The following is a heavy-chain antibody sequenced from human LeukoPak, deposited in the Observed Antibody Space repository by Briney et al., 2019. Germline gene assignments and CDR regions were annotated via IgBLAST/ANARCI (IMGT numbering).Heavy chain of an antibody. V-gene: IGHV4-61*02. CDR3: ARDHSSSSLDY. J-gene: IGHJ4*02. D-gene: IGHD6-6*01. CDR2: IYTSGST. Sequence: PSETLSLTCTVSGGSISSGSYYWSWIRQPAGKGLEWIGRIYTSGSTNYNPSLKSRVTISVDTSKNQFSLKLSSVTAADTAVYYCARDHSSSSLDYWGQGTLVTVSS. CDR1: GGSISSGSYY.